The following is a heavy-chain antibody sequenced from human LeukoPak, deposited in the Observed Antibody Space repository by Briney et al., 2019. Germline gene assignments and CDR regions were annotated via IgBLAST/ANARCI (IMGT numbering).Heavy chain of an antibody. J-gene: IGHJ4*02. Sequence: SETLSLTCTVSGGSISSSSYYWGWIRQPPGKGLEWIGRIYYSGSTYYNPSLKSRVTISVDTSKNQFSLKLSSVTAADTAVYYRARGPIIYAHTMIVVVITPYFDYWGQGTLVTVSS. CDR1: GGSISSSSYY. D-gene: IGHD3-22*01. V-gene: IGHV4-39*07. CDR2: IYYSGST. CDR3: ARGPIIYAHTMIVVVITPYFDY.